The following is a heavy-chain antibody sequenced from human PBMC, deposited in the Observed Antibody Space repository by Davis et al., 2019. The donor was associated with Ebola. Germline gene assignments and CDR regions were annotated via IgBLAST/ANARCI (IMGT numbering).Heavy chain of an antibody. CDR3: ARVGGDYAGLDY. J-gene: IGHJ4*02. D-gene: IGHD4-17*01. CDR1: GFTFSNYG. V-gene: IGHV3-30*03. CDR2: ISDDGNEK. Sequence: GGSLRLSCAASGFTFSNYGMHWVRLAPGKGLEWVAIISDDGNEKYYPDSVKGRFTISRDNSKNTLYLQMNSLRAEDTAVYYCARVGGDYAGLDYWGQGTLVTVSS.